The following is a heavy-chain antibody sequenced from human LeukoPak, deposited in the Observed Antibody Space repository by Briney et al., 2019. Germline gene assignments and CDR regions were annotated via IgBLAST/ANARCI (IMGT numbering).Heavy chain of an antibody. J-gene: IGHJ6*02. CDR2: IYYSGST. Sequence: PGGSLRLSCAASGFTFSSYAMSWVRQAPGKGLEWTGSIYYSGSTYYNPSLKSRVTISVDTSKNQFSLKLSSVTAADTAVYYCARVLLWFGESNYYYYGMDVWGQGTTVTVSS. D-gene: IGHD3-10*01. CDR3: ARVLLWFGESNYYYYGMDV. CDR1: GFTFSSYA. V-gene: IGHV4-39*07.